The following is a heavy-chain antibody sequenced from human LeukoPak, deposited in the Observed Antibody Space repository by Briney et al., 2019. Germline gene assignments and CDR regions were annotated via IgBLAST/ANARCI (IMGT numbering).Heavy chain of an antibody. CDR2: LSDDGSNK. CDR1: RFTFSYFA. J-gene: IGHJ4*02. Sequence: GGSLRPSCAASRFTFSYFAMHWVRQAPGKGLEWVAVLSDDGSNKFYADSVKGRFTISRDNSKNTLYLQMNSLRAEDTAFYYCAKDPHSSSWYYFDSWGQGTLVTVSS. D-gene: IGHD6-13*01. CDR3: AKDPHSSSWYYFDS. V-gene: IGHV3-30*18.